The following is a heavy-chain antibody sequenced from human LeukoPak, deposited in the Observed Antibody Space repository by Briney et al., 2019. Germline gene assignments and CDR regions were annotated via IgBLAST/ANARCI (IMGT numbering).Heavy chain of an antibody. D-gene: IGHD4-23*01. V-gene: IGHV3-48*04. CDR2: ISTSSTI. CDR1: GFTFSTSS. CDR3: ARDLDYGGRGLDS. J-gene: IGHJ4*02. Sequence: GGSLRLSCAASGFTFSTSSFNWVRQAPGKGLEWISYISTSSTINYADSVRGRFTISRDNAKSSLSLQMNGLRAEDTAVYYCARDLDYGGRGLDSWGQGTLVIVSS.